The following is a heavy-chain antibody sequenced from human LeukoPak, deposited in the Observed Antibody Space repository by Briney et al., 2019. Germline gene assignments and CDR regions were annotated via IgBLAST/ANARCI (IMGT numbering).Heavy chain of an antibody. CDR3: ARDYADYVGYFFFDY. Sequence: GGSLRLSCAASGFTFNNYAMNWVRQAPGKGLEWVSPISGGGETTYYADSAKGRFTISRDNSQNTLYLQMNSLRAEDTAVYYCARDYADYVGYFFFDYWGQGTLATVSS. CDR1: GFTFNNYA. V-gene: IGHV3-23*01. D-gene: IGHD4-17*01. J-gene: IGHJ4*02. CDR2: ISGGGETT.